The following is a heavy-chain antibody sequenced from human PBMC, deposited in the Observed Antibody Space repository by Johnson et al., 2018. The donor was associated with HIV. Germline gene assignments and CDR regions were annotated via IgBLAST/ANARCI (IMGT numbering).Heavy chain of an antibody. J-gene: IGHJ3*02. V-gene: IGHV3-13*01. CDR3: ARDPHPYTGTGTTRGAFGI. Sequence: EVQLVESGGGLVQPGGSLRLSCAASGFTFSSYDMHWVRQATGKGLEWVSAIGTAGDTYYPGSVKARFTISSENAKNTLDLQMNSLRAEDTGVYYCARDPHPYTGTGTTRGAFGIWGQGTMVTVSS. CDR1: GFTFSSYD. D-gene: IGHD1-1*01. CDR2: IGTAGDT.